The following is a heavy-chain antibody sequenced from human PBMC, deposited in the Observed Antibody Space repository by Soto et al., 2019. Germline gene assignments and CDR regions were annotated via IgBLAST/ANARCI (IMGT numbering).Heavy chain of an antibody. V-gene: IGHV3-30*18. Sequence: PAGSLRLSWAASACTFSSYGMHWVRQAKGRGLEWVAAISFSGSNTYYADSVKGRFTISRDNAKNTLYLQMNSLRAEDTAVYYCAKVGRRFGSGKGSMDVGGQGTTVTVS. CDR2: ISFSGSNT. CDR3: AKVGRRFGSGKGSMDV. J-gene: IGHJ6*02. D-gene: IGHD3-10*01. CDR1: ACTFSSYG.